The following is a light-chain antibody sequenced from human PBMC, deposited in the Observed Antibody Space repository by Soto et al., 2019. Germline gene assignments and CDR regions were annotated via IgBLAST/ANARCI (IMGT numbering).Light chain of an antibody. CDR1: QSVNIY. V-gene: IGKV3-11*01. CDR3: QHYKNRPLT. Sequence: EIVLTQSPATLSLSPGERATLSCRASQSVNIYLAWYQQKPGQAPRLLINNAFNRATGIPARFSGSGSGTDFTLTISSLEPEDFAVYYCQHYKNRPLTFGGGTKVDIK. J-gene: IGKJ4*01. CDR2: NAF.